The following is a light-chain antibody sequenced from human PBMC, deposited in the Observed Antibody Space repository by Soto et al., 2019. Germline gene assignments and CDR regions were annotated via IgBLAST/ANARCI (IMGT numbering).Light chain of an antibody. CDR1: RSDVGGYNY. CDR3: ASYTSSSTLV. V-gene: IGLV2-14*03. J-gene: IGLJ3*02. Sequence: QSALTQPASLSGSPGQSSTISCTGTRSDVGGYNYVSWYQHHPCKAPKLVLYDVSHRPSGVSIRFSGSKSGYTASLTISRLQAEYEADYYCASYTSSSTLVFGGGTKLTVL. CDR2: DVS.